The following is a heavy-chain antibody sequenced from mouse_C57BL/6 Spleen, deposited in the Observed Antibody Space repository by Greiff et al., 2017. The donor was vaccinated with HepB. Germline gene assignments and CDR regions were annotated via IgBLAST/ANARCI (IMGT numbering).Heavy chain of an antibody. Sequence: QVQLQQPGAELVRPGTSVKLSCKASGYTFTSYWLHWVQQRPGQGLEWIGVIDPSDSYTTYNQKFKGKATLTVDTSSSTAYMQLSSLTSEDSAVYYWARGGDYGTPFAYWGQGTLVTVSA. V-gene: IGHV1-59*01. CDR2: IDPSDSYT. CDR1: GYTFTSYW. CDR3: ARGGDYGTPFAY. J-gene: IGHJ3*01. D-gene: IGHD1-1*01.